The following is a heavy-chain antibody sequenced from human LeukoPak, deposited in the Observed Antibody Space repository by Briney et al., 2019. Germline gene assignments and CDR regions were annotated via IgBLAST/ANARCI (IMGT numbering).Heavy chain of an antibody. Sequence: PGGSLRLSCAASGFTFSSYAMHWVRQAPGKGLEWVAVISYDGSNKYYADSVKGRFTISRDNTKNTLYLQMNSLRAEDTAVYYCASLGYFDSFGQGTLVTVSS. CDR2: ISYDGSNK. CDR3: ASLGYFDS. D-gene: IGHD2-15*01. CDR1: GFTFSSYA. J-gene: IGHJ4*02. V-gene: IGHV3-30*04.